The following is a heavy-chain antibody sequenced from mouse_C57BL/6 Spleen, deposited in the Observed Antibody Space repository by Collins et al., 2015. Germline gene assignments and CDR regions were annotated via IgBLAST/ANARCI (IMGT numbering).Heavy chain of an antibody. CDR3: ARHRDGNYAYAMDY. J-gene: IGHJ4*01. CDR1: GFSLTSYG. D-gene: IGHD2-1*01. Sequence: QVQLKESGPGLVAPSQSLSITCTISGFSLTSYGVHWVRQPPGKGLEWLVVIWSDGSTTYNSALKSRLSISKDNSKSQVFLKMNSLQTDDTAMYYCARHRDGNYAYAMDYWGQGTSVTVSS. V-gene: IGHV2-6-1*01. CDR2: IWSDGST.